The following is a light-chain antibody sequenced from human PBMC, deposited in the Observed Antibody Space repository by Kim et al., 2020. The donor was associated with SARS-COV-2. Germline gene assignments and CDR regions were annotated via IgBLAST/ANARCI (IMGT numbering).Light chain of an antibody. Sequence: QVVTIPCTGTSSVVGGYNYVSWYQQHPGKAPKLMIYDVSKRPSGVPDRFSGSKSGNTASLTISGLQAEDEADYYCCSYAGSYTFWVFGGGTQLTVL. CDR2: DVS. CDR3: CSYAGSYTFWV. J-gene: IGLJ3*02. CDR1: SSVVGGYNY. V-gene: IGLV2-11*01.